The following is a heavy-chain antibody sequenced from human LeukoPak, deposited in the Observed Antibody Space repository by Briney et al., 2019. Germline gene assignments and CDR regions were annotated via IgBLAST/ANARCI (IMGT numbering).Heavy chain of an antibody. Sequence: AAVKVSCKASGGTFSSYAISWVRQAPGQGLEWIGGIIPIFGTANYAQKFQGRVTITTDESTSPAYMELSSLRSEDTAVYYCARDQGDGSYYYDSSGYGDWGQGTLVTVSS. J-gene: IGHJ4*02. D-gene: IGHD3-22*01. CDR2: IIPIFGTA. CDR1: GGTFSSYA. V-gene: IGHV1-69*05. CDR3: ARDQGDGSYYYDSSGYGD.